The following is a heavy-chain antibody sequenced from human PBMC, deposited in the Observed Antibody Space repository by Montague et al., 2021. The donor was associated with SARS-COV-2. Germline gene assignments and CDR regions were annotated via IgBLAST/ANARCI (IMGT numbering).Heavy chain of an antibody. D-gene: IGHD2-15*01. V-gene: IGHV4-61*02. J-gene: IGHJ4*02. CDR1: GGSISSGSYY. CDR3: AGGVVAAPPVVDY. Sequence: TLSLTCTVSGGSISSGSYYWSWIRQPAGKGLEWIGRISISGSTNYNPSLKSRVTISVDTSKNQFSLKLSSVTAADTAMYYCAGGVVAAPPVVDYWGRGTLVTVSS. CDR2: ISISGST.